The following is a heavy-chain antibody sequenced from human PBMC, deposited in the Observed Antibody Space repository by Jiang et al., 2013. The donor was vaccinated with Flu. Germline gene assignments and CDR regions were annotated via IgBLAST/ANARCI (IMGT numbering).Heavy chain of an antibody. Sequence: VQLLESGGGVVQPGRSLRLSCAASGFTFSSYAMHWVRQAPGKGLEWVAVISYDGSNKYYADSVKGRFTISRDNSKNTLYLQMNSLRAEDTAVYYCASSPXLMGSYGPYGMDVWGQGTTVIVSS. D-gene: IGHD5-18*01. J-gene: IGHJ6*02. CDR1: GFTFSSYA. V-gene: IGHV3-30-3*01. CDR2: ISYDGSNK. CDR3: ASSPXLMGSYGPYGMDV.